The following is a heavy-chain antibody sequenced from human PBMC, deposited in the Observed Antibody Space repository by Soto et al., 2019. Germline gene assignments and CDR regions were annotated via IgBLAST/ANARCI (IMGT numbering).Heavy chain of an antibody. J-gene: IGHJ3*02. CDR3: ASRPITIFGVAKKDAFDI. D-gene: IGHD3-3*01. V-gene: IGHV4-59*01. CDR2: IYYSGST. CDR1: GGSISSYY. Sequence: SETLSLTCTVSGGSISSYYWSWIRQPPGKGLEWIGYIYYSGSTNYNPSLKSRVTISVDTSKNQFSLKLSSVTAADTAVYYCASRPITIFGVAKKDAFDIWGQGTMVTVSS.